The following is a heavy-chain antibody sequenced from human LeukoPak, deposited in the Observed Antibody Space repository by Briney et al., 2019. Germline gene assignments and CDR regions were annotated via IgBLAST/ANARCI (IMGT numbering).Heavy chain of an antibody. CDR3: ARAVLRFLKWLPVLGGMDV. CDR2: INHSGST. J-gene: IGHJ6*02. V-gene: IGHV4-34*01. CDR1: GGSFSGYY. Sequence: SETLSLTCAVYGGSFSGYYWSWIRQPPGKGLEWIGEINHSGSTNYNPSLKSRVTISVDTSKNQFSLKLSSVTAADTAVYYCARAVLRFLKWLPVLGGMDVWGQGTTVTVSS. D-gene: IGHD3-3*01.